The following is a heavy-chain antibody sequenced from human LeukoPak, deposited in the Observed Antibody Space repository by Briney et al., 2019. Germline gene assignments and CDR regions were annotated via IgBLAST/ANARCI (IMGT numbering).Heavy chain of an antibody. J-gene: IGHJ4*02. D-gene: IGHD2-8*01. CDR1: GFTFSNYD. Sequence: PGGSLRLSCAASGFTFSNYDMSCVRRAPGRGLEWGSTVIGSGSSTYYADSVKGRFTISRDNSKSRLYLHMDSLRAEDTALYYCAKDLRCTDGRCKYFESWGQGTLVTVSS. V-gene: IGHV3-23*01. CDR2: VIGSGSST. CDR3: AKDLRCTDGRCKYFES.